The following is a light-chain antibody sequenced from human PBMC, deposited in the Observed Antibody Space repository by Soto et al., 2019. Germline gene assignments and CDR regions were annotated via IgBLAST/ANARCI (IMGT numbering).Light chain of an antibody. CDR1: SSDVGGYNY. CDR2: DVS. CDR3: CSYATYNPCQIV. J-gene: IGLJ1*01. V-gene: IGLV2-14*01. Sequence: QSVLTQPASVSGSPGQSITISCTGTSSDVGGYNYVSWYQQHPGKAPKFMIYDVSNRPSGVSNRFSGSKSGNTASLTISGLQAEDEADYYCCSYATYNPCQIVFVTGTNVNV.